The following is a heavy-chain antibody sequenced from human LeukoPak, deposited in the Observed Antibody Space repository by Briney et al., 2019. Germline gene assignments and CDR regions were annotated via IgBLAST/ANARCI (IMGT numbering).Heavy chain of an antibody. J-gene: IGHJ4*02. D-gene: IGHD6-19*01. Sequence: ASVKVSCKASGYTFTSYGISWVRQAPGQGLEWMGWISAYNGNTNYAQKLQGRVTMTTDTSTSTAYMELRSLRSDDTAVYYCARVASEPGIAVVLYYFDYWGQGTLVTVSS. V-gene: IGHV1-18*01. CDR2: ISAYNGNT. CDR1: GYTFTSYG. CDR3: ARVASEPGIAVVLYYFDY.